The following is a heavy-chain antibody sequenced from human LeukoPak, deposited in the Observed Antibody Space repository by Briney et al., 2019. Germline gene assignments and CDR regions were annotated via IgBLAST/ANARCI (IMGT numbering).Heavy chain of an antibody. J-gene: IGHJ4*02. D-gene: IGHD2-21*02. CDR2: IWYDGSNK. V-gene: IGHV3-33*01. Sequence: GGSLRLSCAASGFTFSSYGMHWVRQAPGKGLEWVAVIWYDGSNKYYADSVKGRFTISRDNSKNTLYLQMNSLRAEDTAVYYCARESDPRDFDYWGQGTLVTVSS. CDR1: GFTFSSYG. CDR3: ARESDPRDFDY.